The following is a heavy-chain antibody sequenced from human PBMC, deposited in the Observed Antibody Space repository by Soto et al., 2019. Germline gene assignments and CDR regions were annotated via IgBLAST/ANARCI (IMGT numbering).Heavy chain of an antibody. CDR2: ISWNSGSI. CDR3: AKVIITDRREDVDI. CDR1: GFTFDDYA. Sequence: GGSLRLSCAASGFTFDDYAMHWVRQAPGKGLEWVSVISWNSGSIGYADSVKGRFTISRDKAHNSLYLQMNSLRAKHTALQYFAKVIITDRREDVDIWCQGTMLTVSS. J-gene: IGHJ3*02. V-gene: IGHV3-9*01. D-gene: IGHD3-16*01.